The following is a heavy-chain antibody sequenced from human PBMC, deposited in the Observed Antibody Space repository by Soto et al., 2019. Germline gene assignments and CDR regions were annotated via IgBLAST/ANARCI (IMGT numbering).Heavy chain of an antibody. Sequence: QVQLVESGGGVVQPGRSLRLSCAASGFTFSSYGMHWVRQAPGKGLEWVAVIWYDGSNKYYADSVKGRFTISRDNSKNMLYLQMNSLRAEDTAVYYCARGPTKYSSGWWFDYWGQGTLVTVSS. D-gene: IGHD6-19*01. CDR2: IWYDGSNK. CDR3: ARGPTKYSSGWWFDY. V-gene: IGHV3-33*01. J-gene: IGHJ4*02. CDR1: GFTFSSYG.